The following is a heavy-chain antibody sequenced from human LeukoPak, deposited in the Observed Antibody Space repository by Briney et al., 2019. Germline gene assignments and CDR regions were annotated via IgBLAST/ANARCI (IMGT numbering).Heavy chain of an antibody. D-gene: IGHD4-11*01. CDR1: GYTFSDYY. Sequence: ASVKVSCKASGYTFSDYYMHWVRQAPGQGPEWMGWINPNSAGTKYAQKFQGRVTMTWDTSISTAYMELSRLTSDDTAVYYCARHSKYANNCFDHWGQGTLVTVSA. CDR2: INPNSAGT. V-gene: IGHV1-2*02. CDR3: ARHSKYANNCFDH. J-gene: IGHJ5*02.